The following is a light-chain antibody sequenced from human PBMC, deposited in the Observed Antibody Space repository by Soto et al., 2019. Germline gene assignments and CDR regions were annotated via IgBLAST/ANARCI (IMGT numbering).Light chain of an antibody. CDR1: QSVSSY. Sequence: EIVLTQSPATVSLSPGERATLSCRASQSVSSYLAWYQQKPGQAPRLLIYDASNRATGIPARFSGSGSGTDFTLTISSLEPEDFAVYYCQQRSDWPPWTFGQGTEVEIK. V-gene: IGKV3-11*01. J-gene: IGKJ1*01. CDR3: QQRSDWPPWT. CDR2: DAS.